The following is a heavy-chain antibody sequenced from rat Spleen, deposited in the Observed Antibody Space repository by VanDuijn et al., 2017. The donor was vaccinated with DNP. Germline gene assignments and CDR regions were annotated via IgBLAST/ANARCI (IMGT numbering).Heavy chain of an antibody. J-gene: IGHJ3*01. CDR1: GFTFSNAW. CDR3: ARHEEQPWFAY. V-gene: IGHV6-8*01. D-gene: IGHD1-5*01. Sequence: EVQLVETGGSLVQPGKSLKLTCATSGFTFSNAWMHWVRQSPEKQLEWVAQIKAKSNNYATFYAESVKGRFTISRDDSKSSVYLQMNSLKEEDTATYYCARHEEQPWFAYWGQGTLVTVSS. CDR2: IKAKSNNYAT.